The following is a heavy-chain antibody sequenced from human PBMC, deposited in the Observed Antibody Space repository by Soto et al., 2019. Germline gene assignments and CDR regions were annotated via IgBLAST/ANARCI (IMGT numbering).Heavy chain of an antibody. CDR1: GFTFSSYG. V-gene: IGHV3-33*01. Sequence: GGSLRLSCAASGFTFSSYGMHWVRQAPGKGLEWVAVIWYDGSNKYYADSVKGRFTISRDNSKNTLYLQMNSLRAEDTAVYYCARDSFRSDSGYDNFDYWGQGTLVTISS. CDR2: IWYDGSNK. D-gene: IGHD5-12*01. CDR3: ARDSFRSDSGYDNFDY. J-gene: IGHJ4*02.